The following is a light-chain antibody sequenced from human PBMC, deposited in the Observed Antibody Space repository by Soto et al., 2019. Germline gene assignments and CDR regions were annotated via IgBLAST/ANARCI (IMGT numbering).Light chain of an antibody. CDR2: DAF. J-gene: IGKJ4*01. V-gene: IGKV1-5*01. CDR1: QSITNW. Sequence: DIQMTQSPATLSASVGDSVTITCRASQSITNWLAWYQQKPGKAPKLLIFDAFSLESGVPSRFSGSRSGTEFTLTISSLQPDDYATYYCQQYNSYSPLTFGGGTKVDI. CDR3: QQYNSYSPLT.